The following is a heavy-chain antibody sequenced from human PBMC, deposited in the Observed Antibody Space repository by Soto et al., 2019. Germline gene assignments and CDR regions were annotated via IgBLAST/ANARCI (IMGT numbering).Heavy chain of an antibody. J-gene: IGHJ6*02. CDR2: ISSSSGST. V-gene: IGHV3-11*06. CDR3: ARDRGGYDRLYYYHGMDV. D-gene: IGHD5-12*01. Sequence: GGALRLSSAASGFTFSDYYMSWIRQAPGKGLEYISYISSSSGSTNYADSVKGRFTISRDNAKNSLYLQMSSLRAEDTAVYYCARDRGGYDRLYYYHGMDVWGQGTTVTVSS. CDR1: GFTFSDYY.